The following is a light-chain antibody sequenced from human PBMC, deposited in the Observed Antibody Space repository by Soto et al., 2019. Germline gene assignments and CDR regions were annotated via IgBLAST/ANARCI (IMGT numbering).Light chain of an antibody. CDR1: QTISSW. J-gene: IGKJ1*01. Sequence: DIQMTQSPSTLSGSVGDRVTITCRASQTISSWLAWYQQKIGKAPKILIYKASTLKSGVPSRFRGSGSWTEFTLTISRLQPDDFETYYCQHYNSYSEAFGQGTKVDIK. CDR3: QHYNSYSEA. CDR2: KAS. V-gene: IGKV1-5*03.